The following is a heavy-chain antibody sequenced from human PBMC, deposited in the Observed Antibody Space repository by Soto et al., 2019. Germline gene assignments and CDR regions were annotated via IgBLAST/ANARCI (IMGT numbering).Heavy chain of an antibody. J-gene: IGHJ4*02. V-gene: IGHV4-39*01. CDR3: ARLPGITTLRRDY. CDR2: IDYSGNT. D-gene: IGHD1-1*01. Sequence: QLQLQESGPGLVKPSENLSLTCSVSGGSISSPRYYWGWIRQPPGKGLEWIGSIDYSGNTYYNPSLNSRVTIFVDTSGNQFSLKVNSVTAADTAVYFWARLPGITTLRRDYWGQGTLVTVSS. CDR1: GGSISSPRYY.